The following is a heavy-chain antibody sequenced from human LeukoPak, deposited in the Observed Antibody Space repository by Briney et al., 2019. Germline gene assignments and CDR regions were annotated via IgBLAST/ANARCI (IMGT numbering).Heavy chain of an antibody. Sequence: SETLSLTCSVSGGSISPFYWSWVRQPPGKGLEWIAYIHYVGTTNHNPSLKSRVTISVDTSKNQFPLKLSSVTAADTAVYYCARSLAAAGTSTYYFDYWGQGTLVTVSS. CDR1: GGSISPFY. CDR2: IHYVGTT. J-gene: IGHJ4*02. CDR3: ARSLAAAGTSTYYFDY. D-gene: IGHD6-13*01. V-gene: IGHV4-59*12.